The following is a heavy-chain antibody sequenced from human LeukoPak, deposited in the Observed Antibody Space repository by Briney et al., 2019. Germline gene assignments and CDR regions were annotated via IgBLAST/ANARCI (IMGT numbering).Heavy chain of an antibody. CDR3: ARERMVGATCYSDQ. V-gene: IGHV4-59*01. J-gene: IGHJ4*02. D-gene: IGHD1-26*01. CDR1: GGSISNYY. Sequence: SETLPLTCTVSGGSISNYYWTWIRQPPGKGLEWIGYIYYSGSTNYNPSLKSRVTISLDTSNNQFSLKLNSVTAADTAVYYCARERMVGATCYSDQWGQGSLVTVSS. CDR2: IYYSGST.